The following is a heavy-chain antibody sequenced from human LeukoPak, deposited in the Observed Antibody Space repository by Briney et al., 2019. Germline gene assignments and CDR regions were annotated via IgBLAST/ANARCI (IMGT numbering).Heavy chain of an antibody. CDR3: ARQIRHPNWFDP. CDR1: GGSLSSSSYY. J-gene: IGHJ5*02. V-gene: IGHV4-39*01. Sequence: PSETLSLTCTVSGGSLSSSSYYWGWIRQPPGKGLEWIGSIYYSGSTYYNPSLKSRVTISVDTSKNQFSLKLSSVTAADTAVYYCARQIRHPNWFDPWGQGTLVTVSS. CDR2: IYYSGST.